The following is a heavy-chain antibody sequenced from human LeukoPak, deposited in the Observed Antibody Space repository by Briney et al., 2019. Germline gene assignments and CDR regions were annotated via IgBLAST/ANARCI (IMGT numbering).Heavy chain of an antibody. Sequence: ASVKVSCKASGYTFTGYYIHWVRQAPGQGLEWMGWINPNSGGTNYAQKFQGRVTMTRDTSISTAYMELSRLRSDDTAVYYCARRYCSSTSCYLGYYYYYMDVWGKGTTVTVSS. V-gene: IGHV1-2*02. D-gene: IGHD2-2*01. CDR1: GYTFTGYY. CDR3: ARRYCSSTSCYLGYYYYYMDV. J-gene: IGHJ6*03. CDR2: INPNSGGT.